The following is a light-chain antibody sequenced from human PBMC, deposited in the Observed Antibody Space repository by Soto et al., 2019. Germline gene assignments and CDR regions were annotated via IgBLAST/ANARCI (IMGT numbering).Light chain of an antibody. CDR2: GAS. CDR1: QSVGND. V-gene: IGKV3-15*01. Sequence: EIVMTQSPATLSVSPGERATLSCRASQSVGNDLAWYRQKPGQAPRLLVHGASTRATGIPARFSGSGSGTEFTLTISSLQSEDSAVYYCQQYDFWPRTFGHGTKVEVK. J-gene: IGKJ1*01. CDR3: QQYDFWPRT.